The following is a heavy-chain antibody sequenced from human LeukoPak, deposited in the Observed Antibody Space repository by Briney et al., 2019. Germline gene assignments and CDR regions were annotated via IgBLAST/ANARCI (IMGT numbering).Heavy chain of an antibody. V-gene: IGHV4-59*01. CDR1: GCSINNYY. CDR2: IRYDGNT. D-gene: IGHD3-10*01. J-gene: IGHJ4*02. Sequence: PSETLSLTCTVSGCSINNYYWSWIRQPPGKGPEWIGYIRYDGNTVYNPSLQSRVTMSVDTSKNQFSLNLSSVTAADAAVYYCARVSGWQHHYGFFAYWGQGTLVAASS. CDR3: ARVSGWQHHYGFFAY.